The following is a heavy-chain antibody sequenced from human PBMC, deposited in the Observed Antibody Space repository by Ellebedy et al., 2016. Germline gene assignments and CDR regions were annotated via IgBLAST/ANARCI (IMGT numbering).Heavy chain of an antibody. Sequence: GESLKISXTASGLNFNTFFMSWVRQAPGKGLEWVSTISGAGTNTYFADSVRGRFTISRDNSKNTLYLQMNNLRVDDTALYYCRQGHYFDQWGQGALVTVSS. CDR1: GLNFNTFF. V-gene: IGHV3-23*01. CDR3: RQGHYFDQ. J-gene: IGHJ4*02. CDR2: ISGAGTNT.